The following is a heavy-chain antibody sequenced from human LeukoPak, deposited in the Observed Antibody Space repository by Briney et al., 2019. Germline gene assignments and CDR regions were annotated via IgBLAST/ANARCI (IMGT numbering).Heavy chain of an antibody. Sequence: GGSLRLSCAASGFTLSSYAMSWVRQAPGKGLEWVSAISVSGNKYQAASVKGRFTIPRERTKNTLYPQMNRLRAEDAAVYYCAKAPVTTCSGAYCDAFDYWGEGTLVTVSS. V-gene: IGHV3-23*01. CDR3: AKAPVTTCSGAYCDAFDY. J-gene: IGHJ4*02. D-gene: IGHD2-21*01. CDR1: GFTLSSYA. CDR2: ISVSGNK.